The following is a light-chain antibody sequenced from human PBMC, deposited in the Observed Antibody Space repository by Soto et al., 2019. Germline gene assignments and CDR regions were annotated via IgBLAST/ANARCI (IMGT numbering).Light chain of an antibody. CDR2: DTS. CDR1: QSVFSS. V-gene: IGKV3-11*01. J-gene: IGKJ4*01. CDR3: QQFSSYPLT. Sequence: EIVLTQSPATLSVSPGYSSTLSCRASQSVFSSLAWYQQRPGQAPRLLIYDTSNRATGIPARFSGSGSGTDFTLTISRLEPEDFAVYYCQQFSSYPLTFGGGTKGDIK.